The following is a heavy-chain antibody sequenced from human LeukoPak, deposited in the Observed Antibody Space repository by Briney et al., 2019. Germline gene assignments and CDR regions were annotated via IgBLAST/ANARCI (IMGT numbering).Heavy chain of an antibody. D-gene: IGHD6-13*01. Sequence: PGGSLRLSCAASGLTFSGYWMSWVRQAPGKGLEWVANTKQDGSEKYYVDSVKGRFTISRDNAKNSLYLQMNSLRAEDTAVYYCARVEQLVRYYYYYYYMDVWGKGTTVTVSS. CDR3: ARVEQLVRYYYYYYYMDV. J-gene: IGHJ6*03. V-gene: IGHV3-7*01. CDR2: TKQDGSEK. CDR1: GLTFSGYW.